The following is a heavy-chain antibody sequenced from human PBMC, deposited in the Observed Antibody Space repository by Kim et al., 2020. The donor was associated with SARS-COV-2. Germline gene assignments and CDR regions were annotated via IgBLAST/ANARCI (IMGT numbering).Heavy chain of an antibody. CDR2: INTNTGNP. CDR1: GYTFTSYA. CDR3: ARGPWVGPIAAAGQYLNGD. J-gene: IGHJ4*02. D-gene: IGHD6-13*01. Sequence: ASVKVSCKASGYTFTSYAMNWVRQAPGQGLEWMGWINTNTGNPTYAQGFTGRFVFSLDTSVSTAYLQISSLKAEDTAVYYCARGPWVGPIAAAGQYLNGDWGQGTLVTVSS. V-gene: IGHV7-4-1*02.